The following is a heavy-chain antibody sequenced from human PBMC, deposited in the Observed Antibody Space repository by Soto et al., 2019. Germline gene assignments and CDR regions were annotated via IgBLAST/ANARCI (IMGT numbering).Heavy chain of an antibody. J-gene: IGHJ3*01. CDR1: GFTFTSYW. V-gene: IGHV3-74*01. CDR3: PRGVRGAYGRDV. Sequence: EVQLVESGGGLVQPGGSLRLSCAASGFTFTSYWMHWVRQAPGKGLVWVSRIDGNGGRTNYADSVKGRFTISRDNAKNTLYLQMNSLRAEETAVYCCPRGVRGAYGRDVWGQGTMVTVSS. CDR2: IDGNGGRT. D-gene: IGHD2-21*01.